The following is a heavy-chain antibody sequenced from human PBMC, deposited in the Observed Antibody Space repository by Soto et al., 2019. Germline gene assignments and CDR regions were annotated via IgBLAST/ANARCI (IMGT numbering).Heavy chain of an antibody. V-gene: IGHV1-69*01. J-gene: IGHJ6*02. D-gene: IGHD6-6*01. CDR3: ASGGNGGASSYYYYYYGMDV. CDR1: GGTFSSYA. CDR2: IIPIFGTA. Sequence: QVQLVQSGAEVKKPGSSVKVSCKASGGTFSSYAISWVRQAPGQRLEWMGGIIPIFGTANYAQKFQGRVTITADESTSTAYMELSSLRSEDTAVYYCASGGNGGASSYYYYYYGMDVWGQGTTVTVSS.